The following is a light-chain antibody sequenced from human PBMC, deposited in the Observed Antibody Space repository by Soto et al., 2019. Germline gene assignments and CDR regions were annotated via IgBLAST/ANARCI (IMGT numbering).Light chain of an antibody. CDR2: GAS. CDR1: QSVSSSY. Sequence: EIVLTQSPGTLSLSPGERATLSCRASQSVSSSYLAWYQQKPGQAPRLLIYGASSRATGIPDRFSGSGSGTDFTLTISRLEPEDFAVYYCQQYSSSPTYTFGQVTKLEIK. V-gene: IGKV3-20*01. J-gene: IGKJ2*01. CDR3: QQYSSSPTYT.